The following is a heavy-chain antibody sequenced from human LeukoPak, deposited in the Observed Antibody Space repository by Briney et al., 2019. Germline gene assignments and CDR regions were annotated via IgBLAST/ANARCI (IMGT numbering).Heavy chain of an antibody. CDR3: SGRYGPGPV. J-gene: IGHJ4*02. D-gene: IGHD3-10*01. CDR1: GYTFAGHH. V-gene: IGHV1-2*02. CDR2: ILPDGRDT. Sequence: ASVKVSCKASGYTFAGHHIHWVRQAPGQGLEWMGWILPDGRDTKYSQKFQDRMTLTTDTSTNTAYMELSRLKPDDTAVYYCSGRYGPGPVWGQGTLISASP.